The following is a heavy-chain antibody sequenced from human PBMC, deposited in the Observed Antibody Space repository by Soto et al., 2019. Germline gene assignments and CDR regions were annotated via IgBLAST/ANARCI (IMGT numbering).Heavy chain of an antibody. CDR2: IWYDVSNT. D-gene: IGHD6-19*01. CDR1: GFFLRDFG. V-gene: IGHV3-30*02. Sequence: PGGSLRLSCVASGFFLRDFGMHWVRQAPGKGLEWVSVIWYDVSNTYQGESVKGRFTMSRDTSKNTLYLQMDSLRPEDTAVYYCAIAMAGEWHPFDYWGHGTLVTVSS. J-gene: IGHJ4*01. CDR3: AIAMAGEWHPFDY.